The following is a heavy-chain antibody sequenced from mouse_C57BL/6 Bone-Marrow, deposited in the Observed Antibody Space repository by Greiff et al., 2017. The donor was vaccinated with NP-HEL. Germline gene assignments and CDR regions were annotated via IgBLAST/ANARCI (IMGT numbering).Heavy chain of an antibody. Sequence: QVQLQQPGAELVKPGASVKVSCKASGYTFTSYWMHWVKQRPGQGLEWIGMIHPNSGSTNYNEKFKSKATLTVDKSSSTAYMQLSSLTSEDSAVYYCASYYYGSSPYAMDYWGQGTSVTVSS. D-gene: IGHD1-1*01. V-gene: IGHV1-64*01. J-gene: IGHJ4*01. CDR3: ASYYYGSSPYAMDY. CDR2: IHPNSGST. CDR1: GYTFTSYW.